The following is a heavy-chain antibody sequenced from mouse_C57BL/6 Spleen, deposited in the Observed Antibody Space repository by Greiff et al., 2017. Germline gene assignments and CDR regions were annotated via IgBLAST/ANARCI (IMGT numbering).Heavy chain of an antibody. CDR1: GYTFTSYW. Sequence: QVQLQQPGAELVKPGASVKLSCKASGYTFTSYWMQWVKQRPGQGLEWIGEIDPSDSYTNYNQKFKGKATLTVDTSSSTAYMQLSSLTSEDAAVYYCARDSNGAYWGQGTLVTVSA. D-gene: IGHD2-5*01. CDR3: ARDSNGAY. J-gene: IGHJ3*01. CDR2: IDPSDSYT. V-gene: IGHV1-50*01.